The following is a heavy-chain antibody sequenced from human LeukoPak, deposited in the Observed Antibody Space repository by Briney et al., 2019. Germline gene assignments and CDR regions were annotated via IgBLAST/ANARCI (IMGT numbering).Heavy chain of an antibody. J-gene: IGHJ4*02. CDR1: GFTFSQYW. V-gene: IGHV3-74*01. D-gene: IGHD3-22*01. CDR3: ASCPGDESNGYPIDY. CDR2: INSDGSTT. Sequence: AGGCLRLSCVVSGFTFSQYWMHWVRQTPGKGLVWVSRINSDGSTTDYTDSVKGRFTISRDNAKNTLYLQMTSLRVEDAAIYYCASCPGDESNGYPIDYWGQGTLVTVSS.